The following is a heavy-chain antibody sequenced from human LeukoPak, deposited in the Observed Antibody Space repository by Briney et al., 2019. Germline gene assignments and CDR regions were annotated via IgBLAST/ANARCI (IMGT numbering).Heavy chain of an antibody. D-gene: IGHD3-10*01. CDR1: GGSISSGGYY. V-gene: IGHV4-39*01. J-gene: IGHJ4*02. CDR2: IYYSGST. Sequence: SETLSPTCTVSGGSISSGGYYWSWIRQHPGKGLEWIGYIYYSGSTYYNPSLKSRVTISVDTSKNQFSLKLSSVTAADTAVYYCARQEFLYYFDYWGQGTLVTVSS. CDR3: ARQEFLYYFDY.